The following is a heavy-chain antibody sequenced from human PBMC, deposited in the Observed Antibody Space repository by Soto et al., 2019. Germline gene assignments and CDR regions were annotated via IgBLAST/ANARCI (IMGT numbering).Heavy chain of an antibody. CDR2: IYYSGST. CDR1: GGSISSYY. D-gene: IGHD6-13*01. Sequence: PSETLSLTCTVSGGSISSYYWSWIRQPPGKGLKWIGYIYYSGSTNYNPSLNSRVTISVDTSKNQFSLKLSSVTVVDTAVYYCAREYSSSLDVWGQGTTVTVSS. J-gene: IGHJ6*02. CDR3: AREYSSSLDV. V-gene: IGHV4-59*01.